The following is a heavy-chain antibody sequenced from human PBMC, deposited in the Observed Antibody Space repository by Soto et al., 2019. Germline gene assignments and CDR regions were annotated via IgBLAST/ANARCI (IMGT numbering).Heavy chain of an antibody. J-gene: IGHJ6*02. Sequence: QLQLQESGPGLVKPSETLSLTCTVSGGSISSSSYYWGRIRQPPGKGLEWIGSLYSSGSTSYNPSRKSRVTIPVGTSKNQFSPKLSSVTAGDKACYFCAKPVQYYSGMDVWGQGATGTVS. D-gene: IGHD6-19*01. V-gene: IGHV4-39*01. CDR2: LYSSGST. CDR1: GGSISSSSYY. CDR3: AKPVQYYSGMDV.